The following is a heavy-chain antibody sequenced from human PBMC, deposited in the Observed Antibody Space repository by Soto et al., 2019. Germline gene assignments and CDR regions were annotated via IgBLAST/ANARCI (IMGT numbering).Heavy chain of an antibody. CDR3: ARDGSSSWYSYYYNGMDV. Sequence: EVQLVESGGGLVQPGGSLRLSCAASGFTFSSYWMSWVRQAPGKGLEWVANINQDGSEKFYVDSVKGRFTISRDNAKKSLCLQMNTLRVEDTAVYYCARDGSSSWYSYYYNGMDVWGQGTTVTVSS. J-gene: IGHJ6*02. D-gene: IGHD6-13*01. CDR2: INQDGSEK. V-gene: IGHV3-7*05. CDR1: GFTFSSYW.